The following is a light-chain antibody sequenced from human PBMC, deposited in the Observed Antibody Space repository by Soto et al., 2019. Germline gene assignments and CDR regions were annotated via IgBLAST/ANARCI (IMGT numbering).Light chain of an antibody. J-gene: IGLJ2*01. CDR3: SSYTSSSTRL. CDR1: SSDVGGYNY. CDR2: DVS. Sequence: QSALTQPASVSGSPGQSITISCTGTSSDVGGYNYVSWYQQHPVKAPKLMIYDVSNRPSGVSNRFSGSKSGNTASLTISGLQAEDEADYYCSSYTSSSTRLFGGGTKLTVL. V-gene: IGLV2-14*01.